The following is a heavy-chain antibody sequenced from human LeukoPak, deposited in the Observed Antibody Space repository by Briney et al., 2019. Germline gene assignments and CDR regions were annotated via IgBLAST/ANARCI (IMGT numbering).Heavy chain of an antibody. CDR3: AGSDTIGYCAGEWDYWSFEL. J-gene: IGHJ2*01. Sequence: GGSLRLSCAASGFTFSRYSMEWVRQAPGKGLEWVSSISSGSTYIYYADSMKGRFTISRDNYKNSLYLQMNSLRAEDTAMYYCAGSDTIGYCAGEWDYWSFELWGRGTLVTVSS. V-gene: IGHV3-21*01. D-gene: IGHD3-22*01. CDR1: GFTFSRYS. CDR2: ISSGSTYI.